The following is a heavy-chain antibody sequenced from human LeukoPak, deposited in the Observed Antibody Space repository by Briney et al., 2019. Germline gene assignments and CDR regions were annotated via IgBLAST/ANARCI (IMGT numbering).Heavy chain of an antibody. D-gene: IGHD3-22*01. J-gene: IGHJ4*02. CDR3: ARGRRRYYDTDPMDY. CDR1: GYTFTSYY. Sequence: ASVSLSCKASGYTFTSYYMHWVRQAPGQGLEWMGIINHSGGSTSYAQKFQGRVTMTRDTSTSTVYMELSSLRSEDTAVYYCARGRRRYYDTDPMDYWGQGTLGTVSS. V-gene: IGHV1-46*01. CDR2: INHSGGST.